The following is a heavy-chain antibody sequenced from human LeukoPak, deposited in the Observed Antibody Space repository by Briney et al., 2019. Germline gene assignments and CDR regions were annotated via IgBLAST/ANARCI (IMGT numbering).Heavy chain of an antibody. CDR2: ISYDGSNK. CDR1: GFTFSSYG. D-gene: IGHD6-19*01. CDR3: AKDRSIAVAGTGY. V-gene: IGHV3-30*18. Sequence: GGSLRLSCAASGFTFSSYGMHWVRQAPGKGLEWVAVISYDGSNKYYADSVKGRFTISRDNSKNTLYLQMNSLRAEDTAVYYCAKDRSIAVAGTGYWGQGTLVTVSS. J-gene: IGHJ4*02.